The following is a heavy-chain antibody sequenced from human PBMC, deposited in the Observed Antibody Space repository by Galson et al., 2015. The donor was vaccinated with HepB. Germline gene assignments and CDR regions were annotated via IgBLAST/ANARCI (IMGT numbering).Heavy chain of an antibody. CDR2: ISYSGST. CDR1: GGSISSSNYY. CDR3: ARHSTVVTMYWYFDL. V-gene: IGHV4-61*05. J-gene: IGHJ2*01. Sequence: ETLSLTCTVSGGSISSSNYYWGWIRQPPGKGLEWIGYISYSGSTNYNPSLKSRVSISVDTSKNQFSLKLSSVTAADTAVYYCARHSTVVTMYWYFDLWGRGTLVTVSS. D-gene: IGHD4-23*01.